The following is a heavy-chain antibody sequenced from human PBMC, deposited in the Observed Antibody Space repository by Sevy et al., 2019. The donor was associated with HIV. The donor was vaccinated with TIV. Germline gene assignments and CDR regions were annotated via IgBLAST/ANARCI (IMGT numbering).Heavy chain of an antibody. CDR2: IYHSGST. Sequence: SETLSLTCAVSGYSISSGYYWGWIRQPPGKGLEWIGSIYHSGSTYYNPSLKSRVTISVDTSKNQFSLKLSSVTAADTAVYYCARGGDGVVPSPIIGLGPWTKYWYFDLWGRGTLVTVSS. D-gene: IGHD3-3*01. J-gene: IGHJ2*01. CDR1: GYSISSGYY. V-gene: IGHV4-38-2*01. CDR3: ARGGDGVVPSPIIGLGPWTKYWYFDL.